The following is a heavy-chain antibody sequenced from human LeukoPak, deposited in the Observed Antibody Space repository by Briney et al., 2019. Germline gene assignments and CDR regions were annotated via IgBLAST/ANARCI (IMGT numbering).Heavy chain of an antibody. CDR3: AKAPYGGYERGFDP. V-gene: IGHV1-69*04. CDR1: GGTFSSYA. J-gene: IGHJ5*02. D-gene: IGHD4-17*01. Sequence: SVKVSCKASGGTFSSYAISWVRQAPGQGLEWMGRIIPILGIANYAQKSQGRVTITADKSTSTAYMELSSLRSEDTAVYYCAKAPYGGYERGFDPWGQGTLVTVSS. CDR2: IIPILGIA.